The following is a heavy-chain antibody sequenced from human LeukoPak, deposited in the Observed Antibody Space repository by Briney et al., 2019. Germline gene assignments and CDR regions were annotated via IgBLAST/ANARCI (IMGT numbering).Heavy chain of an antibody. CDR3: ARGLSNAWEVQAY. CDR1: GGSITSGSYF. V-gene: IGHV4-61*02. CDR2: MQTNGNT. D-gene: IGHD1-26*01. J-gene: IGHJ4*02. Sequence: SQSLSLTCTVSGGSITSGSYFWTWIRQPAGKGLEWLGRMQTNGNTNYTPSLKSRVAISIDTAKNQSALQLSSVTAADTAVYYCARGLSNAWEVQAYWGQGTLVTVSS.